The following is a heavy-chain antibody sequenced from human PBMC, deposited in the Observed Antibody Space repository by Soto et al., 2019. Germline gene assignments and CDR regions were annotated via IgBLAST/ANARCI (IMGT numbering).Heavy chain of an antibody. CDR1: GFTFSDYY. CDR3: ARYYYDSSGHDY. J-gene: IGHJ4*02. D-gene: IGHD3-22*01. V-gene: IGHV3-11*04. Sequence: GGSLRLSCAASGFTFSDYYMSWIRQAPGKGLEWVSYISSSSSTIYYEDSVKGRFTSSRDNTKNTLYLQMNSLRDEDTAVYYCARYYYDSSGHDYWGQGTLVTVSS. CDR2: ISSSSSTI.